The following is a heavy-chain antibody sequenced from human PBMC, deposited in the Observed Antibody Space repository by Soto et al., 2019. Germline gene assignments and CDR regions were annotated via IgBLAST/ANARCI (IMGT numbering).Heavy chain of an antibody. V-gene: IGHV1-2*02. CDR3: ARGGGVGVAGSAAFDM. D-gene: IGHD3-3*01. Sequence: QLHLVQSGAVVKKPGASVTVSCSASGYPVTAYYMHWVRQAPGRGLEWMGGINPATGAAKYTQTFQGRVTMTRATATSTVFMELSGLTSEGTAVFYWARGGGVGVAGSAAFDMWGQGTLVTVSS. J-gene: IGHJ3*02. CDR2: INPATGAA. CDR1: GYPVTAYY.